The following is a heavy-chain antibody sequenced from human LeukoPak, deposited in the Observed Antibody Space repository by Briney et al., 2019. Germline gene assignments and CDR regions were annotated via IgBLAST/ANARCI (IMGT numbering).Heavy chain of an antibody. D-gene: IGHD2-2*01. V-gene: IGHV1-69*13. CDR3: ARYCSSTSCPISD. CDR2: IIPIFGTA. Sequence: GASVKVSCKASGYTFTSYAISWVRQAPGQGLEWTGGIIPIFGTANYAQKFQGRVTITADESTSTAYMELSSLGSEDTAVYYCARYCSSTSCPISDWGQGTLVTVSS. J-gene: IGHJ4*02. CDR1: GYTFTSYA.